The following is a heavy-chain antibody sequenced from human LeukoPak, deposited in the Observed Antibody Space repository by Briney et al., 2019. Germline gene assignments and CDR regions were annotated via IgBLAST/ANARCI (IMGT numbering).Heavy chain of an antibody. CDR1: GGTFSSYA. V-gene: IGHV1-69*13. CDR2: IIPIFGTA. J-gene: IGHJ6*03. D-gene: IGHD1-20*01. CDR3: ARGRDNWNGVGDYYYYMDV. Sequence: GASVKVSCKASGGTFSSYAISWVRQAPGQGLEWMGGIIPIFGTANYAQKFQGRVTITADESTSTAYMELSSLRSEDTAVYYCARGRDNWNGVGDYYYYMDVWGKGTTVTVSS.